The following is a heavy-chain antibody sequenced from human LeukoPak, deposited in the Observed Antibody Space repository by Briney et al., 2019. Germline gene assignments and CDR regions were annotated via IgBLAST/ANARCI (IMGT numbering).Heavy chain of an antibody. CDR2: ISGSGGNT. J-gene: IGHJ4*02. D-gene: IGHD1-26*01. Sequence: PGGSLRLSCTASGFTFSSYAMSWVRQAPGKGLEWVSSISGSGGNTYYADSVKGRFTISRDNAKNSLYLQMNSLRAEDTAVYYCARGGKWELPNYWGQGTLVTVSS. V-gene: IGHV3-23*01. CDR1: GFTFSSYA. CDR3: ARGGKWELPNY.